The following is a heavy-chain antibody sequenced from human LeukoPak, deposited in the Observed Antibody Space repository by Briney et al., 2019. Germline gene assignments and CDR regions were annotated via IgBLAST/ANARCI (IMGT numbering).Heavy chain of an antibody. J-gene: IGHJ3*02. CDR2: IWYDGSNK. Sequence: PGGSLRLSCAASGFTFSSYGMHWVRQAPGKGLEWVAVIWYDGSNKYYADSVKGRFTISRDNSKNTLYLQMNSLRAEDTAVYYCARDATYDSSGYRSDVGAFDIWGQGTMVTVSS. CDR1: GFTFSSYG. D-gene: IGHD3-22*01. V-gene: IGHV3-33*01. CDR3: ARDATYDSSGYRSDVGAFDI.